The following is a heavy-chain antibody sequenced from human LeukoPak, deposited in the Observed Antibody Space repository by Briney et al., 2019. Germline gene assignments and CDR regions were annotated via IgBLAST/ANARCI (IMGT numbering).Heavy chain of an antibody. CDR1: GFTVSSNY. J-gene: IGHJ4*02. CDR2: IYSGGST. CDR3: AKRVDYSNYVDY. Sequence: GGSLRLSCAASGFTVSSNYMSWVRQAPGKGLEWVSVIYSGGSTYYADSVKGRFTISRDNSKNTLYLQMNSLRAEDTAVYYCAKRVDYSNYVDYWGQGTLVTVSS. V-gene: IGHV3-66*04. D-gene: IGHD4-11*01.